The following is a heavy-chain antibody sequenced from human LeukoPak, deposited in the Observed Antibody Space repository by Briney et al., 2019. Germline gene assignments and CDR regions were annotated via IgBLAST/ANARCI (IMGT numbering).Heavy chain of an antibody. J-gene: IGHJ4*02. CDR2: IYHSGST. CDR3: ARDHGNDFWSGYYFDY. V-gene: IGHV4-30-2*01. CDR1: GGSISSGGYS. D-gene: IGHD3-3*01. Sequence: SETLSLTCAVSGGSISSGGYSWSWIRQPPGKGLEWIGYIYHSGSTYYNPSLKSRVTISVDKSKNQFSLKLSSVTAADTAVYYCARDHGNDFWSGYYFDYWGQGTLVTVSS.